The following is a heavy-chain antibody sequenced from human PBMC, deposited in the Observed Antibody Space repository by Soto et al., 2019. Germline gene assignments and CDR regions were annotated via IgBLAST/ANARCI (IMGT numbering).Heavy chain of an antibody. D-gene: IGHD3-10*01. CDR2: IKSKTDGGTT. Sequence: GGSLRLSCAASGFTFSSYAMSWVRQAPGKGLEWVGRIKSKTDGGTTDYAETVKGSFTISRDDSKNKLYLQMNSLKTEDTAVYYCTTARGPGMGPDAFDIWGQGTMVTVSS. CDR1: GFTFSSYA. CDR3: TTARGPGMGPDAFDI. V-gene: IGHV3-15*01. J-gene: IGHJ3*02.